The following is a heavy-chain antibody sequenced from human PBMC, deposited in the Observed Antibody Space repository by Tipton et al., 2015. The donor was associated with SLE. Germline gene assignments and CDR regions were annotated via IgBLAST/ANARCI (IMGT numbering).Heavy chain of an antibody. CDR1: GGSISSYY. J-gene: IGHJ4*02. CDR2: IYYSGST. Sequence: TLSLTWTVSGGSISSYYWSWIRQPPGKGLEWIGSIYYSGSTYYNPSLKSRVTISVDTSKNQFSLKLSSVTAADTAVYYCAREHIYGSSLGYWGQGTLVTVSS. D-gene: IGHD6-6*01. V-gene: IGHV4-59*12. CDR3: AREHIYGSSLGY.